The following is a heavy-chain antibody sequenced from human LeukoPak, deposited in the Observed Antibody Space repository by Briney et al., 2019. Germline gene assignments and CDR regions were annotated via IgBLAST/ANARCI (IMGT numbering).Heavy chain of an antibody. CDR1: GYTFTSYG. CDR2: INLYSGGA. J-gene: IGHJ6*02. V-gene: IGHV1-2*04. CDR3: VRDILGRSNGGSNYFGMEV. Sequence: ASVKVSCKASGYTFTSYGISWVRQAPGQGLEWMGCINLYSGGAHYAQKFQDWLSMTRDTSINTAYMELSSLRSDDTAVYYCVRDILGRSNGGSNYFGMEVWGQGTTVTVSS. D-gene: IGHD2-15*01.